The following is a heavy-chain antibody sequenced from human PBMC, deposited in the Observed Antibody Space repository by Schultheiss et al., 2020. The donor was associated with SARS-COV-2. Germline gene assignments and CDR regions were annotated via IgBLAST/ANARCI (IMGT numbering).Heavy chain of an antibody. J-gene: IGHJ4*02. D-gene: IGHD3-16*01. CDR1: GFTFSSYA. V-gene: IGHV3-21*01. CDR2: ISSSGSTI. Sequence: GSLRLSCAASGFTFSSYAMHWVRQAPGKGLEWVSSISSSGSTIYYADSVKGRFTISRDKSKNTLYLQMNSLRAEDTAVYYCARWGPDKRFDYWGQGTLVTVSS. CDR3: ARWGPDKRFDY.